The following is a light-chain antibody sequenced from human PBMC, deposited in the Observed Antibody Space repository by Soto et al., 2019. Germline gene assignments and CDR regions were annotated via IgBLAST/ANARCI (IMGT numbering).Light chain of an antibody. CDR1: QSIRSY. J-gene: IGKJ2*01. Sequence: EVVLTQSPATLSLSPGESATLSCRASQSIRSYLAWYQQKPGQAPRLLISDASNRATGIPARFSGSGSGTDFTLTISSLEPEDFAVYYCQQRTNWRPRYTFGQGTKLEIK. V-gene: IGKV3-11*01. CDR3: QQRTNWRPRYT. CDR2: DAS.